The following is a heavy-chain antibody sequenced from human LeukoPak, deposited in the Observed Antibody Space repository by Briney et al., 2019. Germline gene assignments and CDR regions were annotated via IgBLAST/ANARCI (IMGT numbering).Heavy chain of an antibody. CDR3: ARASGGSYYPGWYFDL. D-gene: IGHD1-26*01. CDR2: IYYSGST. CDR1: GGSISSYY. Sequence: SETLSLTCTVSGGSISSYYWSWIRQPPGKGLEWIGYIYYSGSTNYNPSLKSRVTISVDTSKNQFSLKLSSVTAADTAVYYCARASGGSYYPGWYFDLWGRGTLVTVSS. V-gene: IGHV4-59*01. J-gene: IGHJ2*01.